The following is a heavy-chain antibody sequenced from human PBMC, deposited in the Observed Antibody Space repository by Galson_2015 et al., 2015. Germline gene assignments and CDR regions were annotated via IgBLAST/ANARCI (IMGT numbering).Heavy chain of an antibody. CDR1: GFTFTSSA. V-gene: IGHV1-58*01. J-gene: IGHJ4*02. CDR3: AALTIFGVVGY. D-gene: IGHD3-3*01. CDR2: IVVGSGNT. Sequence: SVKVSCRASGFTFTSSAVQWVRQARGQRLEWIGWIVVGSGNTNYAQKFQERVTITRDMSTSTAYMELSSLRSEDTAVYYCAALTIFGVVGYWGQGTLVTVSS.